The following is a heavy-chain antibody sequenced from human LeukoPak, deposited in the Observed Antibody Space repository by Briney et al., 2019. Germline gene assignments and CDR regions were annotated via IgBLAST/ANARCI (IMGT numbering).Heavy chain of an antibody. CDR3: ARDISSSWYDC. J-gene: IGHJ4*02. D-gene: IGHD6-13*01. V-gene: IGHV4-39*02. Sequence: SETLSLTCTVSGGSISSSSYYWGWIRQPPGKGLEWIGSIYYSGSTYYNPSLKSRVTISVDTSKNQFSLKLSSVTAADTAVYYCARDISSSWYDCWGQGTLVTVSS. CDR1: GGSISSSSYY. CDR2: IYYSGST.